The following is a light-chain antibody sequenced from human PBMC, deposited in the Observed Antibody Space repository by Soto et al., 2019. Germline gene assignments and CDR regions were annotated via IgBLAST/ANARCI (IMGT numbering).Light chain of an antibody. CDR1: QSLLHSNGYNY. CDR2: LGS. V-gene: IGKV2-28*01. CDR3: MQALQTPNT. Sequence: DIVMTQSPLSLPVTPGEPASISCRSSQSLLHSNGYNYLDWYLQKPGQSPQLLIYLGSNRASGVPDRFSSSVSGTDFTLKISRVEAEDVGVYYCMQALQTPNTFGQGTKLEIK. J-gene: IGKJ2*01.